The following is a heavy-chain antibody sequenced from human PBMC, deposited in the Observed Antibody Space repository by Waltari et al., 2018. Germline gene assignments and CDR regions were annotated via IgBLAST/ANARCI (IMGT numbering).Heavy chain of an antibody. D-gene: IGHD6-19*01. CDR3: ARARLIVAGVGDF. CDR2: ISSDGTKK. Sequence: QVPLVESGGGVVQPGKSLTLSCAASGFTLSCYAMHWVRQAPGKGLEWMSVISSDGTKKYYGDSVRGRFTVSRDNSKNTLFLQMNSLRPDDTAIYFCARARLIVAGVGDFWGQGTRVAVS. CDR1: GFTLSCYA. J-gene: IGHJ4*02. V-gene: IGHV3-30-3*01.